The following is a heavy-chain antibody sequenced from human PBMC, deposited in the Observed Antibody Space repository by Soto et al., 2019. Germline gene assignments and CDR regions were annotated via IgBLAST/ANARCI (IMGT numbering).Heavy chain of an antibody. CDR2: IKHDGSEK. CDR3: ASVPGYPGYQGLDV. CDR1: GLTFSKYW. D-gene: IGHD3-9*01. V-gene: IGHV3-7*03. Sequence: GGSLRLSCAASGLTFSKYWMTWVRQAPGKGLEWVATIKHDGSEKSNLDSVEGRFTISRDNAKNSLSLQMNSLRVEDTAVYFCASVPGYPGYQGLDVWGQGTTVTVS. J-gene: IGHJ6*02.